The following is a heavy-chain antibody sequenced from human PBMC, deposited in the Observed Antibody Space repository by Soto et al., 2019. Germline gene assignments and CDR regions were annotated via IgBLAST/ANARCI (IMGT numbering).Heavy chain of an antibody. J-gene: IGHJ6*02. CDR3: ARDRRLPPNGYYGYFGMDV. CDR2: IYYSGST. CDR1: GGSISSYY. D-gene: IGHD6-25*01. Sequence: SETLSLTCTASGGSISSYYWSWIRQPPGKGLEWIGYIYYSGSTNYNPSLKSRVTISVDTSKNQFSLKLSSVTAADTVEYYCARDRRLPPNGYYGYFGMDVWGQGTRVTVSS. V-gene: IGHV4-59*01.